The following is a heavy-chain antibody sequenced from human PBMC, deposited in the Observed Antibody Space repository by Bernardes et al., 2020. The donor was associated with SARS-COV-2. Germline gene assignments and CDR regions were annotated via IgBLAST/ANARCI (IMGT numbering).Heavy chain of an antibody. CDR2: ISGSGGST. J-gene: IGHJ6*02. V-gene: IGHV3-23*01. CDR1: GFTFSSYA. D-gene: IGHD3-3*01. CDR3: AKDRHTIFGVVTFAYGMDV. Sequence: GGSLRLSCAASGFTFSSYAMSWVRQAPGKGLEWVSAISGSGGSTYYADSVKGRFTISRDNSKNTLYLQMNSLRAEDTAVYYCAKDRHTIFGVVTFAYGMDVWGQGTLVTVSS.